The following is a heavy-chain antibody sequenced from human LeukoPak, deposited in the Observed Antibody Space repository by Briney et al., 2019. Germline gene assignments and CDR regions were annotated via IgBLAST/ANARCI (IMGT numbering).Heavy chain of an antibody. V-gene: IGHV3-48*03. D-gene: IGHD6-13*01. CDR3: ARGGYSSSWYGLFDY. J-gene: IGHJ4*02. Sequence: PGGSLRLSCAASGFTFSSYEMNWGRQAPGKGLEWVSYISSSGSTIYYADSVKGRFTISRDNAKNSLYLQMNSLRAEDTAVYYCARGGYSSSWYGLFDYWGQGTLVTVSS. CDR1: GFTFSSYE. CDR2: ISSSGSTI.